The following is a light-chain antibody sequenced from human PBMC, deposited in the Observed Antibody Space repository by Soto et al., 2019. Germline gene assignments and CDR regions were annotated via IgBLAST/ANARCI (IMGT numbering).Light chain of an antibody. V-gene: IGKV3-15*01. CDR1: QSVSSN. J-gene: IGKJ2*01. CDR3: QQYNNWPPRYT. CDR2: GAS. Sequence: EIVMTQSPATLSVSPGERATLSCRASQSVSSNLAWYQQKPGQAPRLLIYGASTRATGIPARFSGSGSGTESTLTLSSLQSEDFAVYYCQQYNNWPPRYTFGQGTKLEIK.